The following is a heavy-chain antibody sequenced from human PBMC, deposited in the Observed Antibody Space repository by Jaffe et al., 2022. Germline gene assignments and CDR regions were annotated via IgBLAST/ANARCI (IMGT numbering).Heavy chain of an antibody. D-gene: IGHD3-10*01. CDR3: AREYQRPTRITMVQGVRSRVGDAFDI. V-gene: IGHV4-4*02. CDR1: GGSISSSNW. CDR2: IYHSGST. J-gene: IGHJ3*02. Sequence: QVQLQESGPGLVKPSGTLSLTCAVSGGSISSSNWWSWVRQPPGKGLEWIGEIYHSGSTNYNPSLKSRVTISVDKSKNQFSLKLSSVTAADTAVYYCAREYQRPTRITMVQGVRSRVGDAFDIWGQGTMVTVSS.